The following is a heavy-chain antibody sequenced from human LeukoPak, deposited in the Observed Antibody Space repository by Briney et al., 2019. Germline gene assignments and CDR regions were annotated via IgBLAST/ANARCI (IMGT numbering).Heavy chain of an antibody. CDR2: INHSGST. D-gene: IGHD2-2*01. J-gene: IGHJ4*02. V-gene: IGHV4-34*01. CDR1: GGSFSGYC. CDR3: ARRKDIVVVPAVRGAFDY. Sequence: PSETLSLTCAVYGGSFSGYCWSWIRQPPGKGLEWIGEINHSGSTNYNPSLKSRVTISVDTSKNQFSLKLSSVTAADTAVYYCARRKDIVVVPAVRGAFDYWGQGTLVTVSS.